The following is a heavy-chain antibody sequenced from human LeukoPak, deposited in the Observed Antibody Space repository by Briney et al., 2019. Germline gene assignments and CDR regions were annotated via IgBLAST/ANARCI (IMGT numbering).Heavy chain of an antibody. CDR1: GFTFSSYA. V-gene: IGHV3-23*01. J-gene: IGHJ4*02. Sequence: GGSLRLSCAASGFTFSSYAMSWVRQAPGKGLEWVSAISGSGGSTYYAYSVKGRFTISRENTKNTLYLQMTSPRAEATAVYYCAKGNYASSGYKWGQGTLVTVSS. CDR3: AKGNYASSGYK. CDR2: ISGSGGST. D-gene: IGHD3-22*01.